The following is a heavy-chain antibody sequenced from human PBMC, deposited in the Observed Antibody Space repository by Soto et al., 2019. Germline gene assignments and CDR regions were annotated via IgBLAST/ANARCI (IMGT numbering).Heavy chain of an antibody. D-gene: IGHD3-22*01. V-gene: IGHV3-30*18. CDR3: AKGADSSGYYNFDY. CDR2: ISYDGSNK. CDR1: GFTFSSYG. J-gene: IGHJ4*02. Sequence: QVQLVESGGGVVQPGRSLRLSCAASGFTFSSYGMHWVRQAPGKGLEWVAVISYDGSNKYYADSVKGRFTISRDNSKNTLYLQMNSLRAEDTAVYYCAKGADSSGYYNFDYWGQGTRVTVSS.